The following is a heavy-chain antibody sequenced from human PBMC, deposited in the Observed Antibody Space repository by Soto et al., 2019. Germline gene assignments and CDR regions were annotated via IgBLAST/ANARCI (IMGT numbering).Heavy chain of an antibody. D-gene: IGHD4-17*01. Sequence: QVQLQESGPGLVKPSETLSLTCTVSGGSISSYYWSWIRQPPGKGLEWIGYIYYSGSTNYNPSLKSRVTISVDTSKNQFSLKLSSVTAADTAVYYCARDYGDLSFDYWGQGTLVTVSS. CDR3: ARDYGDLSFDY. CDR1: GGSISSYY. J-gene: IGHJ4*02. CDR2: IYYSGST. V-gene: IGHV4-59*01.